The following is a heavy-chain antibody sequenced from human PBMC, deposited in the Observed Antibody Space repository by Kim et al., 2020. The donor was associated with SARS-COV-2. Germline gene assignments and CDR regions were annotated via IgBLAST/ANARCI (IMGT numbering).Heavy chain of an antibody. J-gene: IGHJ6*01. D-gene: IGHD2-2*01. V-gene: IGHV3-33*01. Sequence: GGSLRLSCAASGFTFSSYGMHWVRQAPGKGLEWVAVIWYDGSNKYYADSVKGRVTISRDTSKNTLYLQMNSLRAEETAVYYGARTAGYCSSTSFLETYY. CDR3: ARTAGYCSSTSFLETYY. CDR1: GFTFSSYG. CDR2: IWYDGSNK.